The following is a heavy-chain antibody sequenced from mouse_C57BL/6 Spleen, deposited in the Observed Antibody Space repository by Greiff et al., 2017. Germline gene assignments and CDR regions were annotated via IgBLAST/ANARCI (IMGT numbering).Heavy chain of an antibody. Sequence: EVQLQQSGPELVKPGASVKISCKASGYTFTDYYMNWVKQSHGKSLEWIGDINPNNGGTSYNQKFKGKATLTVDKSSSTAYMALRSLTSEDSAVYYCANWAPWFAYWGQGTLVTVSA. V-gene: IGHV1-26*01. CDR2: INPNNGGT. J-gene: IGHJ3*01. CDR3: ANWAPWFAY. D-gene: IGHD4-1*01. CDR1: GYTFTDYY.